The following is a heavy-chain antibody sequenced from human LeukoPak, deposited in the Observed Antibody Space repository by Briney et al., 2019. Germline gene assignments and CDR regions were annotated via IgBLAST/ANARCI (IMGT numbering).Heavy chain of an antibody. J-gene: IGHJ4*02. V-gene: IGHV3-23*01. CDR3: AITYYYDSSGYDY. CDR1: GFTFSSYA. D-gene: IGHD3-22*01. CDR2: ISGSGGST. Sequence: GGSPRLSCAASGFTFSSYAMSWVRQAPRKGLEWVSAISGSGGSTYYADSVKGRFTISRDNSKNTLYLQMNSLRAEDTAVYYCAITYYYDSSGYDYWGQGTLVTVSS.